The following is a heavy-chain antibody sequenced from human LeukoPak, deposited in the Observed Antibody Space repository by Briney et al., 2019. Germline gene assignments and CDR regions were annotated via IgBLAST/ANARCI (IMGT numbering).Heavy chain of an antibody. V-gene: IGHV4-30-2*01. Sequence: SSQTLSLTCTVSGGSISSGGYYWSWIRQPPGKGLEWIGEINHSGSTNYNPSLKSRVTISVDTSKNQFSLKLSSVTAADTAVYYCARGHGPAAYCGQGTLVTVSS. CDR3: ARGHGPAAY. CDR2: INHSGST. D-gene: IGHD6-13*01. CDR1: GGSISSGGYY. J-gene: IGHJ4*02.